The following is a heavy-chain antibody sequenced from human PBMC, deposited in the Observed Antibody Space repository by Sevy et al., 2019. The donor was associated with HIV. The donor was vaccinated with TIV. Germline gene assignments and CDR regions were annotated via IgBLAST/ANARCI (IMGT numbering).Heavy chain of an antibody. Sequence: GGSLRLSCAASGFTVSTKYMSWVRQAPGKGLEWVSVIYSAHSTHYTDSVKGRFTISRDNSKNTLYLQMNSLRAEDTAVYYCARGKLDYGDYYYFDYWGQGTLVTVS. CDR2: IYSAHST. D-gene: IGHD4-17*01. CDR1: GFTVSTKY. CDR3: ARGKLDYGDYYYFDY. V-gene: IGHV3-53*01. J-gene: IGHJ4*02.